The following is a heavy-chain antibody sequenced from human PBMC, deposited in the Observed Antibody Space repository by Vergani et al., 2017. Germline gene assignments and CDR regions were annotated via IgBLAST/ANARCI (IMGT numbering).Heavy chain of an antibody. D-gene: IGHD3-22*01. CDR3: AAGPYYYDGSNDY. CDR2: ISSCGSTI. J-gene: IGHJ4*02. CDR1: GFTFSSYE. Sequence: EVQLVESGGGLVQPGGSLRLSCAASGFTFSSYEMNWVRQAPGKGLEWVSYISSCGSTIYYADSVKGRFTISRDNAKNSLYLQMNSLRAEDTAVYYCAAGPYYYDGSNDYWGQGTLVTVSS. V-gene: IGHV3-48*03.